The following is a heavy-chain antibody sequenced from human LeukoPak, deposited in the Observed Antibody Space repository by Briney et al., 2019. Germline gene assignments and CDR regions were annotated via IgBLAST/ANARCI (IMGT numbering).Heavy chain of an antibody. CDR3: ARTYYYDSSDSDPPTLSHDY. J-gene: IGHJ4*02. Sequence: PSETLSLTCTVSGGSISSSSYYWGWIRQPPGKGLEWIGGIYYSGSTYYNPSLKSRVTISVDTSKNQFSLKLSSVTAADTAVYYCARTYYYDSSDSDPPTLSHDYWGQGTLVTVSS. CDR1: GGSISSSSYY. V-gene: IGHV4-39*01. CDR2: IYYSGST. D-gene: IGHD3-22*01.